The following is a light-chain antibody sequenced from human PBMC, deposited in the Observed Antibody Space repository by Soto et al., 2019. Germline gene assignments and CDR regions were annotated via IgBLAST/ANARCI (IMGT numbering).Light chain of an antibody. CDR2: GAS. Sequence: EIVLTPSPGTLSLSPGERATLSCRASQSVSSSYLAWYQQKPGQAPRLLIYGASSRATGIPDRFRGSGSGTDFTLTISRLEPEEFAVYYCHQYGSSPRTFGQGTKVEIK. CDR3: HQYGSSPRT. V-gene: IGKV3-20*01. J-gene: IGKJ1*01. CDR1: QSVSSSY.